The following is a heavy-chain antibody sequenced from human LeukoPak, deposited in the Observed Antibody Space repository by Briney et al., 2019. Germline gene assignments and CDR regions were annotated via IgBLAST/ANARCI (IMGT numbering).Heavy chain of an antibody. J-gene: IGHJ3*02. V-gene: IGHV1-2*02. CDR3: ARGRSYGSRSAGAFEI. Sequence: ASVKVSCKASGYTFTDYHIHWVRQAPGQGLEWMGWINPNTGATDYAQKFQGRVTMTRDTSISTAYIEVNSLRSDDTAVYYCARGRSYGSRSAGAFEICGPGKVVTVSS. CDR2: INPNTGAT. D-gene: IGHD3-10*01. CDR1: GYTFTDYH.